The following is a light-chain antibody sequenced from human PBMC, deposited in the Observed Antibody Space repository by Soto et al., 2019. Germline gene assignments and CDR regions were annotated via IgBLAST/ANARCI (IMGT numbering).Light chain of an antibody. J-gene: IGLJ3*02. CDR3: CSYPGSHTWV. CDR2: EVS. Sequence: QSALTQPASVSGSPGQSITISCTGSSNDIGAYKYVSWYQQYPGKAPKLIIFEVSNRPSGVSNRFSGSKSGNTASLTIAGLQAEDEADYYCCSYPGSHTWVFGGGTKLTVL. CDR1: SNDIGAYKY. V-gene: IGLV2-14*01.